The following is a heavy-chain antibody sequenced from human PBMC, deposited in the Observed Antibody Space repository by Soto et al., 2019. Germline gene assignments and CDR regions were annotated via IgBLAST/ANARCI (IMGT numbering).Heavy chain of an antibody. CDR3: ARMNQLAPKRNAFDI. D-gene: IGHD1-1*01. Sequence: PETLSLTSTVSGVSISSYYWTCTRQPHGKGLEWIGYIYYSGSSGSTNYSPSLKSRVTMSADTSKNQFSLKLSSVTAADTAVYYCARMNQLAPKRNAFDIWGQGTMVTVSS. J-gene: IGHJ3*02. CDR1: GVSISSYY. CDR2: IYYSGSSGST. V-gene: IGHV4-59*01.